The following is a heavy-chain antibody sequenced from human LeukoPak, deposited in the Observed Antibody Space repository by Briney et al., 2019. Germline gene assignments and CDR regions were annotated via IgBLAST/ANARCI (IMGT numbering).Heavy chain of an antibody. CDR2: ISSSSSYI. CDR1: GFTFSSYT. J-gene: IGHJ6*02. Sequence: KSGGSLRLSYAASGFTFSSYTMNWVRQAPGKGLEWVSSISSSSSYIYYADSVKGRLTISRDNAKNSLYLQMNSLRAEDTAVYYCARDPTPRYCSGGSCYTHYGMDVWGQGTTVTVSS. CDR3: ARDPTPRYCSGGSCYTHYGMDV. V-gene: IGHV3-21*01. D-gene: IGHD2-15*01.